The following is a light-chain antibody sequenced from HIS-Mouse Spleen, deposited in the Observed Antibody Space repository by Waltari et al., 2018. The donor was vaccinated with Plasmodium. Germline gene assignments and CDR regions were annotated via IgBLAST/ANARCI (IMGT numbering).Light chain of an antibody. V-gene: IGLV3-25*03. Sequence: SYELPQPPSVSVSPGPTARLTCSGDALPTHYPYWYQQKPGQAPVLVKYKDSERPSGIPERFSGSSSGTTVTLTISGVQAEDEADYYCQSADSSGTYWVFGGGTKLTVL. CDR2: KDS. CDR1: ALPTHY. J-gene: IGLJ3*02. CDR3: QSADSSGTYWV.